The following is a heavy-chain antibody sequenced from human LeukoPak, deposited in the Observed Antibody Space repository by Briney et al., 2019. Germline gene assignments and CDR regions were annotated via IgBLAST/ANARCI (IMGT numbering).Heavy chain of an antibody. CDR1: GGSISYFY. CDR3: ARHIGGRYYYYYMDV. D-gene: IGHD2-21*01. J-gene: IGHJ6*03. Sequence: SETLSLTCTVSGGSISYFYWSWIRQPAGKGLEWIGRIYTSGSTNYNPSLKSRVTISVDTSKNQFSLKLSSVTAADTAVYYCARHIGGRYYYYYMDVWGKGTTVTISS. V-gene: IGHV4-4*07. CDR2: IYTSGST.